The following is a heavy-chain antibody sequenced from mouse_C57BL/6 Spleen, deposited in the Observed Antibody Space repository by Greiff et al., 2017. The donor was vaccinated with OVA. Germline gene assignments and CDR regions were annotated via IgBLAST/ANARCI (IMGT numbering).Heavy chain of an antibody. CDR2: IGPGSGST. J-gene: IGHJ1*03. CDR3: ARSRDYYGSSSYWYFDV. CDR1: GYTFTDYY. D-gene: IGHD1-1*01. V-gene: IGHV1-77*01. Sequence: VKLQESGAELVTPVPSVKISCKASGYTFTDYYINWVKQRPGQGLEWIGKIGPGSGSTYYNEKFKGKATLTADKSCSTAYMQLISLTSEDSAVYFCARSRDYYGSSSYWYFDVWGTGTTVTVSA.